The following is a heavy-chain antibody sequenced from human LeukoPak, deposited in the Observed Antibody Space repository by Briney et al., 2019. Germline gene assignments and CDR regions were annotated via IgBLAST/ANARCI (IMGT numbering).Heavy chain of an antibody. CDR3: ATAVSVAGDS. J-gene: IGHJ5*01. CDR1: GFTFSTNW. CDR2: IKPDGSET. V-gene: IGHV3-7*01. Sequence: GGPLRLSCAASGFTFSTNWMSWFRQAPGKGLEWVAHIKPDGSETYYVDSVKGRFTISRDNAKNSLYLQMNSLRAEDTAVYYCATAVSVAGDSWGQGTLVTVSS. D-gene: IGHD6-19*01.